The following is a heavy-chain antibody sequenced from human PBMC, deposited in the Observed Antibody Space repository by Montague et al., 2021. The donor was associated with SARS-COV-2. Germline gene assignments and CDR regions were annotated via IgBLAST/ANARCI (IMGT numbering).Heavy chain of an antibody. V-gene: IGHV4-59*01. CDR1: GGSISSYY. J-gene: IGHJ6*02. D-gene: IGHD5-12*01. CDR2: IYYSGST. CDR3: ARDREGYSGYDCLVGALGGYYYYGMDV. Sequence: SETLSLTCTVSGGSISSYYWSWIRQPPGKGLEWIGYIYYSGSTNYNPSLKSRVTISVDTSKNQFSLKLSSVTAADTAVYYCARDREGYSGYDCLVGALGGYYYYGMDVWGQGTTVTVSS.